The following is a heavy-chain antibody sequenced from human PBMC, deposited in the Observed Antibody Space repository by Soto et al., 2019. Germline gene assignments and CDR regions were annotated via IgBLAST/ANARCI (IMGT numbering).Heavy chain of an antibody. Sequence: QVLLAQSGPEVKKPGSSVKVSCKASGGTFNNYAINWVRQAPGKGLEWMGGIIPTFGTGNHAQKLQGRVTITADESTTTAYMELDSLRSEDTAIYYCASFDGTLVRGGRSSPYEMDVWGQGTTVIVSS. D-gene: IGHD3-10*01. J-gene: IGHJ6*02. CDR1: GGTFNNYA. V-gene: IGHV1-69*01. CDR3: ASFDGTLVRGGRSSPYEMDV. CDR2: IIPTFGTG.